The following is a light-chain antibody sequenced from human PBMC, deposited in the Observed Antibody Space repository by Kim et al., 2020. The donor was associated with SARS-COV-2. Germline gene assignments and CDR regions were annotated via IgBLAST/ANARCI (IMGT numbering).Light chain of an antibody. J-gene: IGKJ2*03. Sequence: SPGERTALSCRDSQSMSAGYLTWYQQKPGQAPRLLMYATAIRATGIPDRFSGSESGTDFILTINRLEPEDSAFYYCHHLTSSPYYSFGQGTKLEI. V-gene: IGKV3-20*01. CDR3: HHLTSSPYYS. CDR2: ATA. CDR1: QSMSAGY.